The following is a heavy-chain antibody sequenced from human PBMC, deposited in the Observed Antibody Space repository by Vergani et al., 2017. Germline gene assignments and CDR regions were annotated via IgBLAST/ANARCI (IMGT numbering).Heavy chain of an antibody. Sequence: QVQLVQSGAEVKKPGSSVKVSCKASGGTFSSYAISWVRQAPGQGLEWMGGIIPIFGTANYAQKFQGRVTITADESTSTAYMELSSLRSEDTAVYYCAMDNWNYNRPYNWFDPWSQGTLVTVSS. CDR3: AMDNWNYNRPYNWFDP. V-gene: IGHV1-69*01. D-gene: IGHD1-7*01. CDR1: GGTFSSYA. J-gene: IGHJ5*02. CDR2: IIPIFGTA.